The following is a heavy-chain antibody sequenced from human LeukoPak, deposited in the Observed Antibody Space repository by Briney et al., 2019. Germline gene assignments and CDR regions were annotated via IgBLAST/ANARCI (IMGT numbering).Heavy chain of an antibody. Sequence: SETLSLTCTVSGGSVSGGSFHWSWIRQPPGKGLEWIGYIHNSGSTLYNPSLKSRVTISLDTSKNQFSLKLTSVTAADTAAYYCARTSGDGGYWGQGTPVTVSS. CDR3: ARTSGDGGY. CDR1: GGSVSGGSFH. D-gene: IGHD5-24*01. CDR2: IHNSGST. V-gene: IGHV4-61*01. J-gene: IGHJ4*02.